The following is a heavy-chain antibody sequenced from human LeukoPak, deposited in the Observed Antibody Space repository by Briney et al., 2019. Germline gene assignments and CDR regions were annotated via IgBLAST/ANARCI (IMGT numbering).Heavy chain of an antibody. V-gene: IGHV4-39*01. J-gene: IGHJ4*02. CDR3: ARQGLEVYYGSGTWYFDY. D-gene: IGHD3-10*01. CDR2: IYYSGSA. CDR1: GGSISSSSYY. Sequence: PSETLSLTCTVSGGSISSSSYYWGWIRQPPGKGLECIGSIYYSGSAYYNPSLKSRVTISVDTSKNQFSLKLSSVTAADTAVYYCARQGLEVYYGSGTWYFDYWGQGTLVTVSS.